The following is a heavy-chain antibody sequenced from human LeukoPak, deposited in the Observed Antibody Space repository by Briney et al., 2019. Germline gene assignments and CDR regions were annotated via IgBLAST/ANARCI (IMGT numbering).Heavy chain of an antibody. CDR1: GFTFSSYA. CDR3: AKGGLWPKYWFDP. CDR2: VSGSGGST. V-gene: IGHV3-23*01. J-gene: IGHJ5*02. D-gene: IGHD4/OR15-4a*01. Sequence: GGSLRLSCAASGFTFSSYAMSWVRQAPGKGLEWVSAVSGSGGSTYYADSVKGRFTISRGNSKNTLYLQMNSLRAEDTAVYYCAKGGLWPKYWFDPWGQGTLVTVSS.